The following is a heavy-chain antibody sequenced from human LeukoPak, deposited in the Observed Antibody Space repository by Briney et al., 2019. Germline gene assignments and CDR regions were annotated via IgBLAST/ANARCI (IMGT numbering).Heavy chain of an antibody. D-gene: IGHD1-26*01. V-gene: IGHV3-30*18. CDR3: AKDAVGSYFDY. Sequence: GGSLRLSCAASGFTFSSYGMHWVRQAPGKGLEWVAVISYDGSNKYYADSVKGRFTISRDNSKNTLYLQMNSLRAEDTAVYYCAKDAVGSYFDYWGQGTLVTVSS. J-gene: IGHJ4*02. CDR2: ISYDGSNK. CDR1: GFTFSSYG.